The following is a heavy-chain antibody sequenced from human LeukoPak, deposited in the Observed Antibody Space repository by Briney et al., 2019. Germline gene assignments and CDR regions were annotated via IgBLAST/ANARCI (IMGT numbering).Heavy chain of an antibody. V-gene: IGHV3-66*01. CDR1: GFTVSSNY. CDR2: IYSGGST. Sequence: GGSLRLSCAASGFTVSSNYMSWVRQAPGKGLEWVSVIYSGGSTYCADSVKGRFTISRDNSKNTLYLQMNSLRAEDTAVYYCARALDEDAFDIWGQGTMVTVSS. J-gene: IGHJ3*02. CDR3: ARALDEDAFDI. D-gene: IGHD1-1*01.